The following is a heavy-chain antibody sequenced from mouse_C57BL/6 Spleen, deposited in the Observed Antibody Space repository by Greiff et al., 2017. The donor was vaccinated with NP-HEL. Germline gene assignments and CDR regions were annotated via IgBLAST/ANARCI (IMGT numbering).Heavy chain of an antibody. CDR3: ERDYGYSYYFDY. CDR1: GFTFSDYG. D-gene: IGHD2-2*01. J-gene: IGHJ2*01. CDR2: ISSGSSTT. Sequence: DVMLVESGGGLVKPGGSLKLSCAASGFTFSDYGMHWVRQAPEKGLEWVAYISSGSSTTYYADTVKGRFTISRANAKNTLFLQMTSLRSEDTAMCYCERDYGYSYYFDYWGQGTTLTVSS. V-gene: IGHV5-17*01.